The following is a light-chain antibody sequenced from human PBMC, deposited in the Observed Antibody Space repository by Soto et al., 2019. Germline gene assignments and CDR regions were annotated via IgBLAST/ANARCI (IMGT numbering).Light chain of an antibody. CDR3: QQSDTLPWT. CDR2: DVS. Sequence: IHMTHSPSSLSASVLYRVTITFLASQGISNYLAWYQQKPGKAPKLLIYDVSNLQTGVPSRFSGSGSGTDFTFTISSLQPEDIATYYCQQSDTLPWTFGQGTKVDIK. CDR1: QGISNY. V-gene: IGKV1-33*01. J-gene: IGKJ1*01.